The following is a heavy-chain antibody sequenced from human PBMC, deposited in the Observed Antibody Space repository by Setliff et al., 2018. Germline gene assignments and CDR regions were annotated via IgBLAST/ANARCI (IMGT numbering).Heavy chain of an antibody. Sequence: PSETLSLTCTVSGGSISSYYWSWIRQPAGKGLEWIGHIYIGGSANYNPSLKRRVTMSIDTSKNQFSLKLDSVTAADMAVYYCAREQWLDPPGYYYMDVWAKGTPVPVSS. D-gene: IGHD6-19*01. V-gene: IGHV4-4*07. CDR3: AREQWLDPPGYYYMDV. CDR1: GGSISSYY. J-gene: IGHJ6*03. CDR2: IYIGGSA.